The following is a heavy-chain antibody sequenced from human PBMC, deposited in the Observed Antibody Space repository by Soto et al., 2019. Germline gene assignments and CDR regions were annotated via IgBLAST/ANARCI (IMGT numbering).Heavy chain of an antibody. CDR3: TRTPYIAADGPYYYYGMDV. V-gene: IGHV3-49*03. J-gene: IGHJ6*02. CDR1: GFTFGDYA. Sequence: PGGSLRLSCTASGFTFGDYAMSWFRQAPGKGLEWVGFIRSKAYGGTTEYAASVKGRFTISRDDSKSIAYLQMNSLKTEDTAVYYCTRTPYIAADGPYYYYGMDVWGQGTTVTVSS. CDR2: IRSKAYGGTT. D-gene: IGHD6-13*01.